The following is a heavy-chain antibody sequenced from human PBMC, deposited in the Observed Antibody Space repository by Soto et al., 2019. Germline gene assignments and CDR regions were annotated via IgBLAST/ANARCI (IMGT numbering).Heavy chain of an antibody. J-gene: IGHJ6*03. CDR1: SGSISSSNW. V-gene: IGHV4-4*02. CDR2: IYHSGST. Sequence: SETLSLTCAVSSGSISSSNWWSWVRQPPGKGLEWIGEIYHSGSTNYNPSLKSRVTISVDKSKNQFSLKLSSVTAADTAVYYCARAPWVDSWNYMDVWGKGTTVTVSS. CDR3: ARAPWVDSWNYMDV. D-gene: IGHD6-13*01.